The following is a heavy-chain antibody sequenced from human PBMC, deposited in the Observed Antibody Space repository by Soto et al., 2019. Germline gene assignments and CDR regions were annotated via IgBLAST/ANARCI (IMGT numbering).Heavy chain of an antibody. CDR3: ARKDYYDSSGYRRDFDY. D-gene: IGHD3-22*01. Sequence: QVQLVQSGAEVKKPGASVKVSCKASGYTFTSDGISWVRQAPGQGLEWMGWISAYNGNTNYAQKLQGRVTMTTDTSTSTAYMELRSLRSDDTAVYYCARKDYYDSSGYRRDFDYWGQGTLVTVSS. CDR1: GYTFTSDG. J-gene: IGHJ4*02. CDR2: ISAYNGNT. V-gene: IGHV1-18*01.